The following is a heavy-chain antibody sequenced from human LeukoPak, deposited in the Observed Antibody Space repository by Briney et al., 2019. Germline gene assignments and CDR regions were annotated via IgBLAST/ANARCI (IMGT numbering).Heavy chain of an antibody. V-gene: IGHV3-21*01. CDR3: ARVRYSSSWSTFQH. Sequence: PGGSLRLSCAASGFTFSSYSMNWVRQAPGKGLEWVSSISSSGSYIYYADSVKGRFTISRDNAKNSLYLQMNSLRAEDTAVYYCARVRYSSSWSTFQHWGQGTLVTVSS. CDR2: ISSSGSYI. J-gene: IGHJ1*01. D-gene: IGHD6-13*01. CDR1: GFTFSSYS.